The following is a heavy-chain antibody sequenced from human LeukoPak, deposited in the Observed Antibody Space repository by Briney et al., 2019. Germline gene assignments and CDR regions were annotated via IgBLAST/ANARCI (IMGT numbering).Heavy chain of an antibody. J-gene: IGHJ5*02. CDR3: ARGSEVVAAANNWFDP. D-gene: IGHD2-2*01. V-gene: IGHV3-21*01. Sequence: GGSLRLSCAASGFTFSSYSMNWVRQAPGMGLEWVSSISTSSIYIYYADSVKGRFTISRDNAKNSLYLQMNSLRAEDTAVYYCARGSEVVAAANNWFDPWGQGTLVTVSS. CDR2: ISTSSIYI. CDR1: GFTFSSYS.